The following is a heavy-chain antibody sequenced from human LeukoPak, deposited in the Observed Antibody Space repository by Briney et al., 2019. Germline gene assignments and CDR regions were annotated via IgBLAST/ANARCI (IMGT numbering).Heavy chain of an antibody. Sequence: GASVKVSCKASKYTFTDYYMHWVRQAPGQGLEWMGWINPNSGGTNYAQKFQGRVTMTRNTSISTAYMELSSLRSEDTAVYYCARGHCSSTSCPHSDYWGQGTLVTVSS. CDR3: ARGHCSSTSCPHSDY. V-gene: IGHV1-2*02. J-gene: IGHJ4*02. D-gene: IGHD2-2*01. CDR1: KYTFTDYY. CDR2: INPNSGGT.